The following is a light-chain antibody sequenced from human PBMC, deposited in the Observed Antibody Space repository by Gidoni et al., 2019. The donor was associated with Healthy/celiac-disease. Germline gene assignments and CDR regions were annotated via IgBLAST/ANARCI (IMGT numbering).Light chain of an antibody. CDR2: GAS. V-gene: IGKV3-20*01. CDR3: QQYGSSPGT. Sequence: EIVLTQSPGTLSFSPGERATLSCRASQRLSSSSLSWYQQKPGPAPRLLIYGASSRATVIPDRFSGSGSGTDFTLTISRLEPEDFAVYYCQQYGSSPGTFGQGTKVEIK. CDR1: QRLSSSS. J-gene: IGKJ1*01.